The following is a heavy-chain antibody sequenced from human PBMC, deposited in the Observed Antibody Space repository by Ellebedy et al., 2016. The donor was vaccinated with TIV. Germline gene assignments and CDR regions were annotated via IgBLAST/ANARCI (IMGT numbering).Heavy chain of an antibody. V-gene: IGHV3-74*01. Sequence: GESLKISCAASGFTFSSYWMHWVRQAPGKGLVWVSRINSDGSSTNYADSVKGRSTISRDNAKNTLYLQMNSLRVEDTGVYYCATQWELYDWGQGTLVTVSS. CDR2: INSDGSST. J-gene: IGHJ4*02. D-gene: IGHD1-26*01. CDR1: GFTFSSYW. CDR3: ATQWELYD.